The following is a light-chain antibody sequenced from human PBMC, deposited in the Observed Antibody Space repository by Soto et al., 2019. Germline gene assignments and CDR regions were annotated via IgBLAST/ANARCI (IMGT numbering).Light chain of an antibody. CDR2: GAS. V-gene: IGKV3-15*01. CDR3: QQYKNWPRT. J-gene: IGKJ1*01. Sequence: EMVMTQSQATLSVSPGERATLSCRASQSLTSNLAWYQQKPGQAPRLLIYGASTRATGVPARFSGSGSGTEFTLTISSLQSEDFAVYYCQQYKNWPRTFGQGTKVEIK. CDR1: QSLTSN.